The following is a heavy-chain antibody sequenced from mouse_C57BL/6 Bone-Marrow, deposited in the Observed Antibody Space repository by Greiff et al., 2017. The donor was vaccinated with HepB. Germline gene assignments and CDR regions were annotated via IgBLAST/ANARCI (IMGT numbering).Heavy chain of an antibody. J-gene: IGHJ4*01. V-gene: IGHV7-3*01. Sequence: EVMLVESGGGLVQPGGSLSLSCAASGFTFTDYYMSWVRQPPGKALEWLGFIRNKANGYTTEYSASVKGRFTISRDNSQSILYLQMNALRAEDSATYYCARYRYYYAMDYWGQGTSVTVSS. D-gene: IGHD1-1*01. CDR1: GFTFTDYY. CDR3: ARYRYYYAMDY. CDR2: IRNKANGYTT.